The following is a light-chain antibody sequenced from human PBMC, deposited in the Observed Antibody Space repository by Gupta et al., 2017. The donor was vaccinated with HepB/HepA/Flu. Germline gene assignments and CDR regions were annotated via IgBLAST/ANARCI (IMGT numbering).Light chain of an antibody. Sequence: ETVLTQSPATLSVSPGERATLSCRASQSVETNLDWYKQKPGQAPRLLIYGTITRDTNITARFSGSGYGTEXTLTISXRQSEDFAVYYCHQYTYWPRGTFGXGT. CDR1: QSVETN. CDR3: HQYTYWPRGT. CDR2: GTI. J-gene: IGKJ4*01. V-gene: IGKV3-15*01.